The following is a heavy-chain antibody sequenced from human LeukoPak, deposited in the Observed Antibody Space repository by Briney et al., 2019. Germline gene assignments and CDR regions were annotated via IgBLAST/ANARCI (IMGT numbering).Heavy chain of an antibody. CDR3: ARGTIAYCGGDCYHYFDY. CDR1: GFTFSSYW. Sequence: QAGGSLRLSCAASGFTFSSYWMHWVRQAPGKGLVWVSRINSDGSGTTYADSVKGRLTISRDNAKNTLYLQMNSLRAEDTAVYYCARGTIAYCGGDCYHYFDYWGQGTLVTVSS. D-gene: IGHD2-21*02. CDR2: INSDGSGT. V-gene: IGHV3-74*01. J-gene: IGHJ4*02.